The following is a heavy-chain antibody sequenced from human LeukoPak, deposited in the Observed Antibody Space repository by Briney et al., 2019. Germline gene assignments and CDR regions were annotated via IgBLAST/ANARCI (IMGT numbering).Heavy chain of an antibody. J-gene: IGHJ4*02. V-gene: IGHV3-23*01. D-gene: IGHD6-19*01. CDR2: ISGSGRTT. Sequence: GGSLRLSCADSGFTFSSRAMTWVRQAPGKGLEWVTSISGSGRTTYYADSVKGRFTSSRDNSKNTLYLQMNSLRAEDTAIYYCAKQAPDKGAVAGAFDYWGQGILVTVAS. CDR3: AKQAPDKGAVAGAFDY. CDR1: GFTFSSRA.